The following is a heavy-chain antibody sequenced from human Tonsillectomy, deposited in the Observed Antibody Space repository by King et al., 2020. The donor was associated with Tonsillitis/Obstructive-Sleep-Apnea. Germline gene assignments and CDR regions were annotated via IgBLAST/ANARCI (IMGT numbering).Heavy chain of an antibody. CDR3: ARDDVVGRYIDS. CDR2: INPSSGVP. J-gene: IGHJ4*02. V-gene: IGHV1-46*01. CDR1: GYTFTDYY. Sequence: QLVQSGAEVKTPGASVKVSCKASGYTFTDYYIHWVRQARGQGLEWLGIINPSSGVPRYAQKFQGRVTMTTDTSASTVYLGLNSLRSYDTAVYYCARDDVVGRYIDSWGQGALVTVSS. D-gene: IGHD1-14*01.